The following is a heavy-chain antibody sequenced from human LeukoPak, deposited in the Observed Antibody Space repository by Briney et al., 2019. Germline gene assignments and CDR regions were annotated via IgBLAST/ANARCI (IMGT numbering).Heavy chain of an antibody. CDR1: GCTFRSYA. CDR3: ARKGSH. CDR2: VFYAGSSK. Sequence: PGRSLRLSCTASGCTFRSYAMHWVREAPGGRAEGWASVFYAGSSKYYADSVKGRFTISRDNSKNTLYLQMNSLRAEDTAVYYCARKGSHWGQGTLVTASS. V-gene: IGHV3-30*14. J-gene: IGHJ4*02. D-gene: IGHD2-15*01.